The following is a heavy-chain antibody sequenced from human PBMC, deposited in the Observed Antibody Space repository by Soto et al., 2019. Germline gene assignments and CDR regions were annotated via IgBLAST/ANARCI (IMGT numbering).Heavy chain of an antibody. CDR2: ISAYNGNT. Sequence: ASVKVSCKASGYTFTCYGICWVRHAPGQGLEWMGWISAYNGNTNYAQKLQGRVTMTTDTSTSTAYMELRSLRSDDTAVYYCARDQELPSRGVDVSGQGTTVTVSS. J-gene: IGHJ6*02. D-gene: IGHD1-26*01. V-gene: IGHV1-18*01. CDR1: GYTFTCYG. CDR3: ARDQELPSRGVDV.